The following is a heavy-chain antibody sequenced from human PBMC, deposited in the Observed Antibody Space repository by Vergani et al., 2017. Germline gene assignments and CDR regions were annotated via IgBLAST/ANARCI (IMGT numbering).Heavy chain of an antibody. Sequence: EVQLLESGGGLVQPGGSLRLSCEASGFSFPGYAMSWVRQAPGKGLEWVSILYRGAFTSYTDSVKGRFTVSRDISKNSLFLQMISLRPEDTARYYCARDGDYSVLSGYYIGGGFDIWGQGTMVTVSS. J-gene: IGHJ3*02. CDR3: ARDGDYSVLSGYYIGGGFDI. CDR1: GFSFPGYA. V-gene: IGHV3-23*03. CDR2: ILYRGAFT. D-gene: IGHD3-3*01.